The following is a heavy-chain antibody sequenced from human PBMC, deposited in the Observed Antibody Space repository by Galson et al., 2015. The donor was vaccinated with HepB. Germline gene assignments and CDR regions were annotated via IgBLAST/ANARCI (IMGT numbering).Heavy chain of an antibody. D-gene: IGHD3-22*01. Sequence: SLRLSCAASGFTFSSYGMHWVRQAPGKGLEWVAVIWYDGSNKYYADSVKGRFTISRDNSKNTLYLQMNSLRAEDTAVYYCARDGYDSSLRLGAFDIWGQGTMVTVSS. V-gene: IGHV3-33*08. CDR2: IWYDGSNK. J-gene: IGHJ3*02. CDR1: GFTFSSYG. CDR3: ARDGYDSSLRLGAFDI.